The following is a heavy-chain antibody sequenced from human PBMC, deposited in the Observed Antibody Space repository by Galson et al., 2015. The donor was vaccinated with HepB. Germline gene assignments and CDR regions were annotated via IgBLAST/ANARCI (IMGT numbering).Heavy chain of an antibody. Sequence: SLRLSCAASGFTFSSYSMNWIRQAPGKGLEWVSSISSSSSYIYYADSVKGRFTISRDNAKNSLYLQVNSLRAEDTAVYYCARVGRVGPATPAPWGQGTLVTVSS. D-gene: IGHD5-12*01. J-gene: IGHJ4*02. CDR1: GFTFSSYS. V-gene: IGHV3-21*01. CDR3: ARVGRVGPATPAP. CDR2: ISSSSSYI.